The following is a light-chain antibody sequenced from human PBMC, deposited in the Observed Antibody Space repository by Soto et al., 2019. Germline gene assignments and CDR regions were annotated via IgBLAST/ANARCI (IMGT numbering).Light chain of an antibody. V-gene: IGKV3-11*01. CDR1: QSVGSS. CDR3: QQRSYLFT. J-gene: IGKJ4*01. CDR2: DAS. Sequence: EIVLTQSPATLSLSPGERATLSCRASQSVGSSLAWYQQKPGQAPRLLIYDASNRATGIPARFSGSGSGTDFTLTINSLEPEDVAVYYCQQRSYLFTFGGGTKVDIK.